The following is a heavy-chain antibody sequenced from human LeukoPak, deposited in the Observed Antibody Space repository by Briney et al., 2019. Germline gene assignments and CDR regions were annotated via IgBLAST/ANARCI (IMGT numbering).Heavy chain of an antibody. Sequence: GGSLRLSCAASGFTFSSYGMHWVRQAPGKGLEWVAFMRYDGSNKYYADSVKGRFTISRDNSKNTLYLQMNSLRAEDTAVYYCAKDLEFRADPYYFDYWGQGTLVTVSS. CDR2: MRYDGSNK. CDR3: AKDLEFRADPYYFDY. D-gene: IGHD3-3*01. V-gene: IGHV3-30*02. CDR1: GFTFSSYG. J-gene: IGHJ4*02.